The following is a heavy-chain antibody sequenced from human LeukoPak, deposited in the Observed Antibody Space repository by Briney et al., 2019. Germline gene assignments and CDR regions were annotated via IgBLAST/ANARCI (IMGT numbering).Heavy chain of an antibody. Sequence: SETLSLTCTVSGGSISSRSYYWGWIRQPPGKGLEWIGNIYFIGSTYYNPSLKSRLTISVDTSKNHFSLKLSSVTAADTAVYYCARGGWLQTHFDYWGQGTLVTVSS. CDR2: IYFIGST. CDR3: ARGGWLQTHFDY. D-gene: IGHD5-24*01. J-gene: IGHJ4*02. CDR1: GGSISSRSYY. V-gene: IGHV4-39*07.